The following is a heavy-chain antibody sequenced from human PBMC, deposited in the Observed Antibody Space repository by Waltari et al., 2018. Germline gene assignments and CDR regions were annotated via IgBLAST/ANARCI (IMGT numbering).Heavy chain of an antibody. CDR3: ARDDNYDSSGYYFTPDY. V-gene: IGHV1-69*15. CDR1: GGTFSSYA. J-gene: IGHJ4*02. CDR2: IIPIFGTA. D-gene: IGHD3-22*01. Sequence: QVQLVQSGAEVKKPGSSVKVSCKASGGTFSSYAISWVRQAPGQGLGWMGRIIPIFGTANYAQKFQGRVTITADESTSTAYMELSSLRSEDTAVYYCARDDNYDSSGYYFTPDYWGQGTLVTVSS.